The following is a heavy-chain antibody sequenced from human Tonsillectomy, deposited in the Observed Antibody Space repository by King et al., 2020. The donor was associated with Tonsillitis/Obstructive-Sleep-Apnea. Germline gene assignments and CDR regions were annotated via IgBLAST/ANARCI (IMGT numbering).Heavy chain of an antibody. J-gene: IGHJ6*03. CDR2: LSNIGGST. CDR3: AKGGAYTSSWEDEYYYMDV. CDR1: GFTFSSYA. Sequence: VQLVESGGGLVQPGGSLRLSCAASGFTFSSYAISWVRQAPGKGLEWVSSLSNIGGSTYYADSVKGRFTISRDNSKNTLYLQMNSLRAEDTAVYYCAKGGAYTSSWEDEYYYMDVWGKGTTVTVSS. V-gene: IGHV3-23*04. D-gene: IGHD6-13*01.